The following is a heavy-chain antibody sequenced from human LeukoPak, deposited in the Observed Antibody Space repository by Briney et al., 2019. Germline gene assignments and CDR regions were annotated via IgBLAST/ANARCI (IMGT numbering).Heavy chain of an antibody. Sequence: GGSLRLSCAASGFTFSSYGMHWVRQAPGKGLEWVAFIRYDGSNKYYADSVGGRFTISRDNSKSTLSLQMNSLRAEDTAIYYCATYRQVLLPFESWGQGTLVTVSS. CDR1: GFTFSSYG. J-gene: IGHJ4*02. D-gene: IGHD2-8*02. CDR2: IRYDGSNK. V-gene: IGHV3-30*02. CDR3: ATYRQVLLPFES.